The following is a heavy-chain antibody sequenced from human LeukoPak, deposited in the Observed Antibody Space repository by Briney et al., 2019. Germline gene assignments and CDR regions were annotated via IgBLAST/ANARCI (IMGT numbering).Heavy chain of an antibody. J-gene: IGHJ4*02. CDR1: GYIFTDYA. D-gene: IGHD5/OR15-5a*01. Sequence: GASVNVSCKASGYIFTDYAINWVRQAPGERLEWMGWINAGNGNTKYSQKFQGRVTITRDRSASTAYMELNSLRSEDTAVYYCARGRWSTTTASYYFDSWGQGSLVTVS. V-gene: IGHV1-3*01. CDR2: INAGNGNT. CDR3: ARGRWSTTTASYYFDS.